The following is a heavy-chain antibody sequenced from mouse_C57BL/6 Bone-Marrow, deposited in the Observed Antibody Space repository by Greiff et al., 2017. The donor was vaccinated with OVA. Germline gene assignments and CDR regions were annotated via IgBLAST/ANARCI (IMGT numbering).Heavy chain of an antibody. CDR3: ARSPYYYDAMDY. J-gene: IGHJ4*01. CDR1: GYTFTSYW. V-gene: IGHV1-69*01. Sequence: QVQLRQPGAELVMPGASVKLSCKASGYTFTSYWMHWVKQRPGQGLEWIGEIDPSDSYTNYNQKFKGKSTLTVDKSSSTAYMQLSSLTSEDSAVYYCARSPYYYDAMDYWGQGTSVTVSS. CDR2: IDPSDSYT. D-gene: IGHD2-10*01.